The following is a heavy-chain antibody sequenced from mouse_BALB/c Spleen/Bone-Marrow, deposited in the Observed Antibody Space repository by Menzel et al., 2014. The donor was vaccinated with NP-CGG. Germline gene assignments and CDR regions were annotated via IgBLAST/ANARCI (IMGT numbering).Heavy chain of an antibody. CDR3: AKHGGGYFDY. Sequence: VNLVESGPGLVAPSQSLSITCTISGFSLTSYGVHWVRQPPGKGLEWLTVIWNDGSTTYNSALKSRLTISKDNSKSQVFLKMNSLQTDDTGMYYCAKHGGGYFDYWGQGTSLIVSS. CDR2: IWNDGST. J-gene: IGHJ2*02. V-gene: IGHV2-6-1*01. CDR1: GFSLTSYG.